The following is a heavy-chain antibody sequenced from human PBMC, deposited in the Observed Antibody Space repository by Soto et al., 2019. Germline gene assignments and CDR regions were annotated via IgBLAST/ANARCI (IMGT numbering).Heavy chain of an antibody. J-gene: IGHJ3*02. CDR3: ARGAGSSHDAFDI. V-gene: IGHV1-69*02. CDR2: IIPILRIP. D-gene: IGHD3-10*01. CDR1: GGTFGSYT. Sequence: SVKVSCKASGGTFGSYTISWVRQAPGQGLEWMGKIIPILRIPDYAQKFQGRVTITADKSTSTAYMELSSLRSDDTAVYYCARGAGSSHDAFDIWGQGTMVTVSS.